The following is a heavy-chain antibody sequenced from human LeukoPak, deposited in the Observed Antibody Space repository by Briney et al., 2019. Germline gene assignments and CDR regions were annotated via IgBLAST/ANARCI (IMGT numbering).Heavy chain of an antibody. CDR3: AREDGYCSGGNCYSYFDS. CDR1: KFIFSNYW. CDR2: IKKTGSET. V-gene: IGHV3-7*01. J-gene: IGHJ4*02. D-gene: IGHD2-15*01. Sequence: GGSLRLSCAASKFIFSNYWMSWVRQAPGKGLEWVAYIKKTGSETYYVDSVRGRFTITRDNARNSLFLQMNSLRAEDTAVYYCAREDGYCSGGNCYSYFDSWGQGTLVTVSS.